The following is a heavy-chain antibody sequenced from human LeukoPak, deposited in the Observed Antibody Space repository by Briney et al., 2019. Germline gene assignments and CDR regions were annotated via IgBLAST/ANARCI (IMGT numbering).Heavy chain of an antibody. Sequence: ASVTVSCTASGYTFTSYGISWVRQAPGQGLEWMGWISAYNGNTNYAQKLQGRVTMTTDTSTSTAYMELRSLRSDDTAVYYCARAGYCSSTSCYYNYYYYGMDVWGQGTTVTVSS. D-gene: IGHD2-2*01. J-gene: IGHJ6*02. CDR2: ISAYNGNT. V-gene: IGHV1-18*01. CDR1: GYTFTSYG. CDR3: ARAGYCSSTSCYYNYYYYGMDV.